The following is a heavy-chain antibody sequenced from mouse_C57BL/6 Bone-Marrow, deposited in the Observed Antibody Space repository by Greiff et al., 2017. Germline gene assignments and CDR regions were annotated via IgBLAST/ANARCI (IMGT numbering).Heavy chain of an antibody. CDR1: GYTFTSYW. Sequence: VQLQQPGAELVKPGASVKMSCKASGYTFTSYWITWVKQRPGQGLEWIGDIYPGSGSTNYNEKFKGKATLTVDTSSSTAYMQRSSLTSEDSAVYYGAMYYYGSSYVWGTGTTVNGSS. J-gene: IGHJ1*03. V-gene: IGHV1-55*01. CDR2: IYPGSGST. CDR3: AMYYYGSSYV. D-gene: IGHD1-1*01.